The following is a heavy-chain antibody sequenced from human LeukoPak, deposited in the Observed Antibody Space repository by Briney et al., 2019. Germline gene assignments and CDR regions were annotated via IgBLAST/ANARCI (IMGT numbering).Heavy chain of an antibody. CDR1: GGTFSRNT. Sequence: GASVTVSCKASGGTFSRNTVTWVRQAPGQGLEWMGGIIPMFGKTTYAQNFGGRVTVTTDESTSTASMELTSLRSEDTAVYFCARVSVDCGYYYLDLWGQGTLVTVSS. CDR3: ARVSVDCGYYYLDL. CDR2: IIPMFGKT. D-gene: IGHD3-3*01. J-gene: IGHJ4*02. V-gene: IGHV1-69*05.